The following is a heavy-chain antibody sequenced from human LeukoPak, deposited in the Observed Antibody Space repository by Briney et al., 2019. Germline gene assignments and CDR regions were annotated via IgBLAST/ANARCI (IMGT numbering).Heavy chain of an antibody. CDR1: GFTFDDCA. CDR3: AKDIAAAGIHWFDP. V-gene: IGHV3-9*01. J-gene: IGHJ5*02. Sequence: PGGSLRLSCAASGFTFDDCAMHWVRQAPGKGLEWVSGISWNSGSIGYADSVKGRFTISRDNAKNSLYLQMNSLRAEDTALYYCAKDIAAAGIHWFDPWGQGTLVTVSS. D-gene: IGHD6-13*01. CDR2: ISWNSGSI.